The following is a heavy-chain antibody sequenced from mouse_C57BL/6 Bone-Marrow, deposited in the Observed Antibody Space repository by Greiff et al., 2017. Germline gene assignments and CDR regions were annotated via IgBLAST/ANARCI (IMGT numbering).Heavy chain of an antibody. Sequence: QVQLQQPGAELVMPGASVKLSCKASGHTFTSYWMHWVKQRPGQGLEWIGEIDPSDSYTNYNQKFKGKSTLTVDKSSSTAYMQLSSLTSEDSAVYCCARGGLRRGPVAYGGQGTLVTVSA. J-gene: IGHJ3*01. CDR2: IDPSDSYT. V-gene: IGHV1-69*01. D-gene: IGHD2-4*01. CDR1: GHTFTSYW. CDR3: ARGGLRRGPVAY.